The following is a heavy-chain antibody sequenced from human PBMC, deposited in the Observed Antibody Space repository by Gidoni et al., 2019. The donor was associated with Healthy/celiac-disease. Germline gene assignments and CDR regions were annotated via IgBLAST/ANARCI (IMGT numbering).Heavy chain of an antibody. D-gene: IGHD5-18*01. CDR1: SNAW. CDR2: IKSKTDGGTT. J-gene: IGHJ4*02. CDR3: TTDVDTAMVEGNY. V-gene: IGHV3-15*01. Sequence: SNAWMSWVRQAPGKGLEWVGRIKSKTDGGTTDYAAPVKGRFTISRDDSKNTLYLQMNSLKTEDTAVYYCTTDVDTAMVEGNYWGQGTLVTVSS.